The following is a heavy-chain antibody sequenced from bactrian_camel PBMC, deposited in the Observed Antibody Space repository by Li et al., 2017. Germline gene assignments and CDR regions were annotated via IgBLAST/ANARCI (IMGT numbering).Heavy chain of an antibody. Sequence: DVQLVESGGGSVQAGGSLRLSCSASGDTYSTVCMGCFRQALGKELEAVASIYIGGGSTYYSSDSVKERFTISEDSAKNTLYLQMNSQKPEDTAMYYCAADYGGTRGLGPWEYDNFGQGTQVTVS. D-gene: IGHD5*01. CDR1: GDTYSTVC. CDR2: IYIGGGST. CDR3: AADYGGTRGLGPWEYDN. V-gene: IGHV3S40*01. J-gene: IGHJ4*01.